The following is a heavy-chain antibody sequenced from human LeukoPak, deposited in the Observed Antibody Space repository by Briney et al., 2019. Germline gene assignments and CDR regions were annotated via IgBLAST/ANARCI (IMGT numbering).Heavy chain of an antibody. CDR1: GFTFSSYG. D-gene: IGHD4-17*01. V-gene: IGHV3-30*03. CDR2: ISYDGSNK. CDR3: AIDASPTVTTAYWYFDR. Sequence: SGGSLRLSCAASGFTFSSYGMHWVRQAPGKGLEWVAVISYDGSNKSYGDSVKGRFTISRDNSKNTLYLQMNSLRAEDTAVYCCAIDASPTVTTAYWYFDRWGRGTLVTVSS. J-gene: IGHJ2*01.